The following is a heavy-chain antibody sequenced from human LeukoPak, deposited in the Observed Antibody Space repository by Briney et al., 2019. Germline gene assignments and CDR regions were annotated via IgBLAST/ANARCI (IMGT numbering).Heavy chain of an antibody. CDR3: ARGVDYYDSSGYTEWFDP. Sequence: PSETLSLTCTVSGGSISGSSYYWGWIRQPPGKGLEWIGSIYYSGSTYYNPSLKSRVTISVDTSKNQFSLKLSSVTAADTAVYYCARGVDYYDSSGYTEWFDPWGQGTLVTVSS. CDR1: GGSISGSSYY. CDR2: IYYSGST. D-gene: IGHD3-22*01. V-gene: IGHV4-39*07. J-gene: IGHJ5*02.